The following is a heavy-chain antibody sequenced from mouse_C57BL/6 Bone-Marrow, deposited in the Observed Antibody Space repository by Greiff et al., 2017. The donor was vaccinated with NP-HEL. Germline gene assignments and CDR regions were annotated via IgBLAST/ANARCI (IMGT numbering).Heavy chain of an antibody. Sequence: EVQRVESGGDLVKPGGSLKLSCAASGFTFSSYGMSWVRQTPDKRLEWVATISSGGSYTYYPDSVKGRFTISRDNTKNTLYMKMSGLKSEDTAMDNRAGHGSSYEFAYWGQGTLVTVSA. D-gene: IGHD1-1*01. CDR2: ISSGGSYT. CDR3: AGHGSSYEFAY. J-gene: IGHJ3*01. V-gene: IGHV5-6*01. CDR1: GFTFSSYG.